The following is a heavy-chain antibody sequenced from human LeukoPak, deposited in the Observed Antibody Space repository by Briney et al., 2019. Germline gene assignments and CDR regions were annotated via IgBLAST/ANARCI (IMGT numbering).Heavy chain of an antibody. V-gene: IGHV4-39*01. D-gene: IGHD7-27*01. CDR1: GGSISSSSYY. Sequence: TLSLTCTVSGGSISSSSYYWGWIRQPPGKGLEWIGSIYYSGSTYYNPSLKSRVTISVDTSKNQFSLKLSSVTAADTAVYYCARGPNWGRDYWGQGTLVTVSS. CDR2: IYYSGST. CDR3: ARGPNWGRDY. J-gene: IGHJ4*02.